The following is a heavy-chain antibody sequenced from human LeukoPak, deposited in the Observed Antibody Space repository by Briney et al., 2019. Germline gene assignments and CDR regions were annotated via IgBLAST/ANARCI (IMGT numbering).Heavy chain of an antibody. D-gene: IGHD3-3*01. V-gene: IGHV1-18*01. CDR2: ISAYNGNT. Sequence: GASVKVSCKASGYTFTSYGISWVRQAPGQGLEWMGWISAYNGNTNYAQKLQGRVTMTTDTSTSIAYMELRSLRSDDTAVCYCARAVTIFGVVTRFDPWGQGTLVTVSS. J-gene: IGHJ5*02. CDR1: GYTFTSYG. CDR3: ARAVTIFGVVTRFDP.